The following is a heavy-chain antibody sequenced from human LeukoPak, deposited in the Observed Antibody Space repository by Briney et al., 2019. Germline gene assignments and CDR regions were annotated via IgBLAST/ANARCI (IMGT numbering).Heavy chain of an antibody. CDR3: ASFFGGYYYFDY. D-gene: IGHD4-23*01. V-gene: IGHV1-69*05. CDR1: GGTFSSYA. J-gene: IGHJ4*02. CDR2: IIPIFGTA. Sequence: KVSCKASGGTFSSYAISWVRQAPGQGLEWMGGIIPIFGTANYAQKFQGRVTITTDESTSTAYMELSSLRSEDTAVYYCASFFGGYYYFDYWGQGTLVTVSS.